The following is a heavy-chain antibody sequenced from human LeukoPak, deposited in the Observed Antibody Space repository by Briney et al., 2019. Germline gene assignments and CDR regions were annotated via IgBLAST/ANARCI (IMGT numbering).Heavy chain of an antibody. CDR1: GFTFNSYW. CDR2: IKQDGSEK. V-gene: IGHV3-7*03. CDR3: ARDIVVVPAAKSAWDY. D-gene: IGHD2-2*01. Sequence: GGSLRLSCAASGFTFNSYWLSWVRQAPGKGLEWVANIKQDGSEKYYVDSVKGRFTISRDNAKNSLYLQMNSLRAEDTAVYYCARDIVVVPAAKSAWDYWGQGTLVTVSS. J-gene: IGHJ4*02.